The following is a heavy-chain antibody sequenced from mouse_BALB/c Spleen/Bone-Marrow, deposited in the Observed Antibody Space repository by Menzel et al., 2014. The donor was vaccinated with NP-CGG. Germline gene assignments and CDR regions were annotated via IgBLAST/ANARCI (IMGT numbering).Heavy chain of an antibody. V-gene: IGHV1S81*02. J-gene: IGHJ4*01. D-gene: IGHD5-1*01. Sequence: QVQLQQSGAELVKPGASVKLSCKASGYTFTSYYMYWVKQRPGQGLEWIGEINPSNGGTNFNEKFKSRATLTVDNSSSTAYMQLSSLTSEDTAVYYCTRLPHWGQGTSVTISS. CDR1: GYTFTSYY. CDR3: TRLPH. CDR2: INPSNGGT.